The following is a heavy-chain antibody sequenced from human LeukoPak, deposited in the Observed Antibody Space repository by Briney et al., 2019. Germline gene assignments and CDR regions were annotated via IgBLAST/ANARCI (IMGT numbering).Heavy chain of an antibody. Sequence: PSETLSLTCTVSGGSISNYYWNWIRQPPGKGLEWIGYIYYSGSTNYNPSLKSRVTISVDTSKNQFSLNLSSMTAADTAVYYCAGRGSKEWLGFNYWGQGTLVTVSS. D-gene: IGHD6-19*01. CDR2: IYYSGST. V-gene: IGHV4-59*08. CDR3: AGRGSKEWLGFNY. CDR1: GGSISNYY. J-gene: IGHJ4*02.